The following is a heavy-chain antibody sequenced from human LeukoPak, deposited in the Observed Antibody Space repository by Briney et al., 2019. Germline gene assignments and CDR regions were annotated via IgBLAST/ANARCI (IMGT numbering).Heavy chain of an antibody. Sequence: SETLSLTCTVSGGYISTSNYYWGWIRQPPGKGLEWIGNIYYSGSTYYNPSVKSRVSLSLDTSMNQFSLKVNSLTVADTAVYYCARRYSNYFFDYWGQGTLVTVSS. D-gene: IGHD4-11*01. CDR1: GGYISTSNYY. CDR3: ARRYSNYFFDY. CDR2: IYYSGST. J-gene: IGHJ4*02. V-gene: IGHV4-39*01.